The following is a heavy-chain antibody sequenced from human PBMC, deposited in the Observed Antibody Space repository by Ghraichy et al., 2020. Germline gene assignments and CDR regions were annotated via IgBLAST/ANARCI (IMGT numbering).Heavy chain of an antibody. CDR1: GDSVSSNSAS. J-gene: IGHJ6*03. Sequence: SQTLSLTCAISGDSVSSNSASWNWIRQSPSRGLEWLGRTYYYSKWYNDYAESVKSRITINPDTSKNQVSLQLNSVTPEDTAVYYCVRRRYSGYEGYMDVWGKGTTVTVSS. V-gene: IGHV6-1*01. D-gene: IGHD5-12*01. CDR2: TYYYSKWYN. CDR3: VRRRYSGYEGYMDV.